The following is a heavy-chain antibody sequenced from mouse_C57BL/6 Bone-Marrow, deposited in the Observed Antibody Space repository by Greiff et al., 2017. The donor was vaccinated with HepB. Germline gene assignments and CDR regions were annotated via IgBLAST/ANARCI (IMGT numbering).Heavy chain of an antibody. CDR3: ARNYYGSSSTSLFDY. V-gene: IGHV1-82*01. D-gene: IGHD1-1*01. CDR1: ASPSSTPG. CDR2: IYPGDGDT. J-gene: IGHJ2*01. Sequence: VQLQQSGPELVKPGAPGKIPAKALASPSSTPGRNGGSKGPGKGLGGIGRIYPGDGDTNYNGKFKGKATLTADKSSSTAYMQLSSLTSEDSAVYFCARNYYGSSSTSLFDYWGQGTTLTVSS.